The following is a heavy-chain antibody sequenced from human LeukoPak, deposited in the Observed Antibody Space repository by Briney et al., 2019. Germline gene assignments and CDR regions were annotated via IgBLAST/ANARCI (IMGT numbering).Heavy chain of an antibody. J-gene: IGHJ6*03. V-gene: IGHV6-1*01. CDR1: GDSVSSNSAA. CDR3: ARDRRIAAALLSPYYYYYMDV. CDR2: TYYRSKWYN. D-gene: IGHD6-13*01. Sequence: SQTLSLTCAISGDSVSSNSAAWNWIRQSPSRGLEWLGRTYYRSKWYNDYAVSVKSRITINPDTSKNQFSLQLNSVTPEDTAVYYCARDRRIAAALLSPYYYYYMDVWGKGTTVTVSS.